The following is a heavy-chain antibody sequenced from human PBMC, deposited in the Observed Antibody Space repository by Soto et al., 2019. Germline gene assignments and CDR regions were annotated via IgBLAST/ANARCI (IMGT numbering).Heavy chain of an antibody. CDR1: GGSISSYY. J-gene: IGHJ4*02. Sequence: QVQLQESGPGLVKPSETLSLTCTVSGGSISSYYWSWIRQPPGKGLEWIGYIYYNGSTNYNPSLKSRVTIAVDTSKTQFSLKLSSVTAADTAVYYCAGRYGASFDYWGQGTLVTVSS. CDR3: AGRYGASFDY. CDR2: IYYNGST. D-gene: IGHD4-17*01. V-gene: IGHV4-59*01.